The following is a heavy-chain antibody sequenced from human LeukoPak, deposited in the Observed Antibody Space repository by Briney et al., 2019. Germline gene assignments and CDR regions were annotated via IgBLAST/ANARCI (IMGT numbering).Heavy chain of an antibody. CDR1: GFTFDDYG. Sequence: GGSLRLSCAASGFTFDDYGMSWVRQAPGKGLEWVSGINWDGGSTGYADSVKGRFTISRDNAKNSLYLQMNSLRAEDTALYYCARYIYDSSGYYYFDYWGQGTLVTVSS. CDR2: INWDGGST. D-gene: IGHD3-22*01. CDR3: ARYIYDSSGYYYFDY. J-gene: IGHJ4*02. V-gene: IGHV3-20*04.